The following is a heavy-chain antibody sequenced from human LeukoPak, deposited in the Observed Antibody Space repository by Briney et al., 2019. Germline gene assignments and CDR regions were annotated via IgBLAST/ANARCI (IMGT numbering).Heavy chain of an antibody. V-gene: IGHV4-38-2*01. J-gene: IGHJ4*02. CDR3: ASGSSGWYFGY. CDR1: GYSISSGYY. Sequence: SETLSLTCAVSGYSISSGYYWGWIRQPPGKGLEWIGYIYYSGSTNYNPSLKSRVTISVDTSKNQFSLKLSSVTAADTAVYYCASGSSGWYFGYWGQGTLVTVSS. D-gene: IGHD6-19*01. CDR2: IYYSGST.